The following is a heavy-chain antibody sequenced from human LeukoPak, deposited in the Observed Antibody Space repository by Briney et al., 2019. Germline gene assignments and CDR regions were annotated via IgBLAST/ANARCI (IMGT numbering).Heavy chain of an antibody. CDR2: INPNSGGT. CDR3: ARTAENWNYFYFDY. V-gene: IGHV1-2*02. CDR1: GYTFSSYG. Sequence: ASVKVSCKASGYTFSSYGISWVRQAPGQGLEWMGWINPNSGGTNYAQKFQGRVTMTRDTSISTAYMELSRLRSDDTAVYYCARTAENWNYFYFDYWGQGTLVTVSS. J-gene: IGHJ4*02. D-gene: IGHD1-7*01.